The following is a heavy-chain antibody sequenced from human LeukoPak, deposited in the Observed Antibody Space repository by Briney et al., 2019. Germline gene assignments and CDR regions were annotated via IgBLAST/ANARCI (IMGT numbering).Heavy chain of an antibody. D-gene: IGHD5-24*01. CDR1: GGSISSSSYY. Sequence: SETLSLTCTVSGGSISSSSYYWGWIRQPPGKGLEWIGSIYYSGSTYYNPSLKSRVTISVDTSKNQFSLKLSSVTATDTAVYYCARRDGYNYRPFDIWGQGTMVTVSS. CDR3: ARRDGYNYRPFDI. CDR2: IYYSGST. J-gene: IGHJ3*02. V-gene: IGHV4-39*01.